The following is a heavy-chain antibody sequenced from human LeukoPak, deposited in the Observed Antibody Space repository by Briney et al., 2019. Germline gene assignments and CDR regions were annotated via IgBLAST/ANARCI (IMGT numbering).Heavy chain of an antibody. D-gene: IGHD2-2*01. CDR3: ARDVAYCSSTSCFDAFDI. V-gene: IGHV1-18*01. CDR2: ISAYNGNT. CDR1: GYTFASYD. J-gene: IGHJ3*02. Sequence: ASVKVSCKASGYTFASYDINWVRQAPGQGLEWMGWISAYNGNTNYAQKLQGRVTMTTDTSTSTAYMELRSLRSDDTAVYYCARDVAYCSSTSCFDAFDIWGQGTMVTVSS.